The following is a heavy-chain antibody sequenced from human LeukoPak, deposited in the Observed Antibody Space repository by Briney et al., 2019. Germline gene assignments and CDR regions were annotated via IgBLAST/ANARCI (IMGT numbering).Heavy chain of an antibody. D-gene: IGHD2-21*01. CDR2: INHSGST. Sequence: PSETLSLTCAVSGGSISSGGYYWSWIRQPPGKGLEWIGEINHSGSTNYNPSLKSRVTISVDTSKNQFSLKLSSVTAADTAVYYCARRLIPLSRRSFDYWGQGTLVTVSS. CDR1: GGSISSGGYY. CDR3: ARRLIPLSRRSFDY. V-gene: IGHV4-34*01. J-gene: IGHJ4*02.